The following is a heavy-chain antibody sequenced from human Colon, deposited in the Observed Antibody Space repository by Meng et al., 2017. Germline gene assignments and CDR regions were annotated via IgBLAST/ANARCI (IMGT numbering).Heavy chain of an antibody. D-gene: IGHD2-15*01. CDR2: IYYTGST. CDR1: GGSISGNY. V-gene: IGHV4-59*01. Sequence: QVRLKQWGPGLVKPSETLSLTCTVSGGSISGNYWSWIRQSPGRGLEWIAYIYYTGSTNYNPSFKSRATISVDTSKNQFSLNLASVTAADTAVYYCAKYDRPPYCLEYWGQGTLVTVSS. CDR3: AKYDRPPYCLEY. J-gene: IGHJ4*02.